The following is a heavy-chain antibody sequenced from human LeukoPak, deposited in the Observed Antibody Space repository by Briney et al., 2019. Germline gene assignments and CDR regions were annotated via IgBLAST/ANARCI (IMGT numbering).Heavy chain of an antibody. CDR3: ARVMVPGHRWFDP. CDR1: GYTFTGYY. D-gene: IGHD2-2*01. Sequence: ASVKVSCKASGYTFTGYYMHWVRQAPGQGLEWMGWINPNSGGTNYAQKFRGRVTMTRDTSISTAYMELSRLRSDDTAVYYCARVMVPGHRWFDPWGQGTLVTVSS. V-gene: IGHV1-2*02. CDR2: INPNSGGT. J-gene: IGHJ5*02.